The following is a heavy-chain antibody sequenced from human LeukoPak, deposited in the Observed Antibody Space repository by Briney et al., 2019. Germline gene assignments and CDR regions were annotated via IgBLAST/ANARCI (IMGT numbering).Heavy chain of an antibody. J-gene: IGHJ4*02. CDR1: GGSISGGGYY. CDR2: IYYSGST. CDR3: ARRYSGYEGLYFDY. V-gene: IGHV4-31*03. D-gene: IGHD5-12*01. Sequence: SETLSLTCTVSGGSISGGGYYWSWIRQHPGKGLEWIGYIYYSGSTYYNPSLKSRVTISVDTSKNQFSLKLSSVTAADTAVYYCARRYSGYEGLYFDYWGQGTLVTVSS.